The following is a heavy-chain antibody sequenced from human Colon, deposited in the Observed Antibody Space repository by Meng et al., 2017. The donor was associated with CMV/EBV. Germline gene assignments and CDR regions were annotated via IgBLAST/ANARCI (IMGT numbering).Heavy chain of an antibody. CDR2: IDWDDDK. J-gene: IGHJ4*02. V-gene: IGHV2-5*02. CDR1: SCKLSTRGGC. CDR3: AHRGDGDYVFDF. Sequence: KPPLTLSPLAAFLSCKLSTRGGCLRRLRQHPVKTLEWLALIDWDDDKPYSPTLNNRLNITQDTSKNQVVLTMTNMDPGDTDTYYCAHRGDGDYVFDFWGQGALVTVSS. D-gene: IGHD4-17*01.